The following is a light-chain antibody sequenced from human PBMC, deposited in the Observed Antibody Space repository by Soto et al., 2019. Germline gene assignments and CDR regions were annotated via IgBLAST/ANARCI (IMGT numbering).Light chain of an antibody. Sequence: QSALTQPASVSGSPGQSITISCTCARTDVYCHDYVSWYQQHPGQAPKHIIFDVHNRPSGVSSRFSGSKSGGTASLTISGLRAEDDCDYYCSSYTASTPFYVFGTGTKLTVL. CDR3: SSYTASTPFYV. CDR1: RTDVYCHDY. CDR2: DVH. J-gene: IGLJ1*01. V-gene: IGLV2-14*03.